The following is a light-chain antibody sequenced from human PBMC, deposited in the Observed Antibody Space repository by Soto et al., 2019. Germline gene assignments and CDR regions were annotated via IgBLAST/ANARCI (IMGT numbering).Light chain of an antibody. J-gene: IGLJ2*01. CDR2: EVS. CDR1: SSDVGGYNY. CDR3: SSYAGSRVV. Sequence: QTVLTQPPSASGSPGQSVTISCTGTSSDVGGYNYVSWYQQHPGKAPKLMIYEVSKRPSGVPDRFSGSKSGNTASLTVSGLQAEDEADYCCSSYAGSRVVFGGGTKLTVL. V-gene: IGLV2-8*01.